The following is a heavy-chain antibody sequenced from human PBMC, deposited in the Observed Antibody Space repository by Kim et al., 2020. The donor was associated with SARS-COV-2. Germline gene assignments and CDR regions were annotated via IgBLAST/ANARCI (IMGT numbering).Heavy chain of an antibody. CDR2: IKQDGSEK. V-gene: IGHV3-7*01. D-gene: IGHD3-10*01. CDR3: ARESELYGSGSYYNVFEESIRNYYYYGMDV. CDR1: GFTFSSYW. Sequence: GGSLRLSCAASGFTFSSYWMSWVRQAPGKGLEWVANIKQDGSEKYYVDSVKGRFTISRDNAKNSLYLQMNSLRAEDTAVYYCARESELYGSGSYYNVFEESIRNYYYYGMDVWGQGTTVTVSS. J-gene: IGHJ6*02.